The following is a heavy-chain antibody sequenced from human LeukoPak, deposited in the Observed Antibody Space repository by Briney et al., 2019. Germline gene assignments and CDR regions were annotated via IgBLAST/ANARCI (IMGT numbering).Heavy chain of an antibody. CDR1: GFTFTSSA. J-gene: IGHJ4*02. CDR3: AADSPQRVDDSSGYYYADRDFDY. D-gene: IGHD3-22*01. V-gene: IGHV1-58*01. CDR2: IVVGSGNT. Sequence: KISCKASGFTFTSSAVQWVRQARGQRLEWIGWIVVGSGNTNYAQKFQERVTITRDMSTSTAYMELSSLRSEDTAVYYCAADSPQRVDDSSGYYYADRDFDYWGQGTLVTVSS.